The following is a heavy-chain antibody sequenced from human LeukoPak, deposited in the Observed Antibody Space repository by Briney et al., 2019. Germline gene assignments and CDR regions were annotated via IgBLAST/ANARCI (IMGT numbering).Heavy chain of an antibody. D-gene: IGHD3-22*01. J-gene: IGHJ4*02. V-gene: IGHV3-23*01. CDR2: ISAGGDNA. CDR3: AKDAVLTYYYDSSGPLWLY. Sequence: QPGGSLRLSCAASGFTFSSYAMNWIRQAPGRGLEWVSGISAGGDNAHYADSVKGRFTISRDNSKNTLYLQMNSLRAEDTAVYYCAKDAVLTYYYDSSGPLWLYWGQGTLVTVSS. CDR1: GFTFSSYA.